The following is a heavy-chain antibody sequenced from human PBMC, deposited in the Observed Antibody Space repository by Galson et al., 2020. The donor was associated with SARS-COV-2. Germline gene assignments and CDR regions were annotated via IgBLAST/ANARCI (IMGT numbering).Heavy chain of an antibody. CDR2: INHSGTT. Sequence: SETLSLTCAVYGGSSNGYCWSWIRQPPGKGLEWIGEINHSGTTNYNPSLKSRITMSVDLSKNQFSLKLSSVTAADTAVYYCARAPDVDILTGDYAGGFDFWGQGTMVTVSS. CDR3: ARAPDVDILTGDYAGGFDF. D-gene: IGHD3-9*01. CDR1: GGSSNGYC. J-gene: IGHJ3*01. V-gene: IGHV4-34*01.